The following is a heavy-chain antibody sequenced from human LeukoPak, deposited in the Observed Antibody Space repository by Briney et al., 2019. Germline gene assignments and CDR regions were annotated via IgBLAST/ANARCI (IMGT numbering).Heavy chain of an antibody. CDR2: ISAYNGNT. D-gene: IGHD2-21*01. V-gene: IGHV1-18*01. Sequence: ASVNVSCKASGYTFTSYGISWVRQAPGQGLEWMGWISAYNGNTNYAQKLQGRVTMTTDTSTSTAYMELRSLRSDDTAVYYCAMVSSVDSALDYWGQGTLVTVSS. J-gene: IGHJ4*02. CDR3: AMVSSVDSALDY. CDR1: GYTFTSYG.